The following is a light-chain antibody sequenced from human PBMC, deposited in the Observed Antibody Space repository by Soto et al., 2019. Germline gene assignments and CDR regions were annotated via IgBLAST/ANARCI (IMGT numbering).Light chain of an antibody. CDR1: ISNIGSNV. CDR3: AAWDDSLSGYV. Sequence: QSVLTQPPSASGTPGQRVTISCSGSISNIGSNVIDWYQQLPGTAPKLLIYNNNQRPSGVPDRFSGSKSGTSASLAISGLQSEDEADYYCAAWDDSLSGYVFGTATKLTVL. CDR2: NNN. V-gene: IGLV1-44*01. J-gene: IGLJ1*01.